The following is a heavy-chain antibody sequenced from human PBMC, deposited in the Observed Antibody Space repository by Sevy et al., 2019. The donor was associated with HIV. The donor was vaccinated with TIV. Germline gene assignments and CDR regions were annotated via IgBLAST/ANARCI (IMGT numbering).Heavy chain of an antibody. CDR3: ARDGISSSSSSSYYYGMDV. D-gene: IGHD6-6*01. CDR1: GFTFSSDS. V-gene: IGHV3-48*02. J-gene: IGHJ6*02. Sequence: GGSLRLSCAASGFTFSSDSMNWVRQAPGKGLEWVSYISSSSSTIYYADSVKGRFTISRDNAKNSLYLQMNSLRDEDTAVYYCARDGISSSSSSSYYYGMDVWGQGTTVTVSS. CDR2: ISSSSSTI.